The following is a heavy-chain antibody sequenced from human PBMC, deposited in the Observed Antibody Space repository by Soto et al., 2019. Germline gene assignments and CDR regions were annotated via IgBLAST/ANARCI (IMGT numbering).Heavy chain of an antibody. D-gene: IGHD6-19*01. Sequence: SETLSLTCTVSGGSISGYYWSWIRQPPGKGLEWIGYIFYSGSTNYTPSLKSRVTMSVDMSKNHFSVKLNSVTAADTAVYYCARAGWTEPLDYWGQGTLVTVSS. CDR2: IFYSGST. J-gene: IGHJ4*02. CDR3: ARAGWTEPLDY. V-gene: IGHV4-59*01. CDR1: GGSISGYY.